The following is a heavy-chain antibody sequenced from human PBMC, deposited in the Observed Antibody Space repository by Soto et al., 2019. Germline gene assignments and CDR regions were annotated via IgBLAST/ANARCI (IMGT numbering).Heavy chain of an antibody. J-gene: IGHJ3*01. CDR3: AGDSTDGDFVDAFDV. CDR2: IYSGGTT. V-gene: IGHV3-66*01. D-gene: IGHD4-17*01. CDR1: GFSVSINY. Sequence: ELQLVESGGGLVQPGGSLRLSCAASGFSVSINYVNWVRQAPGKGLEWVSVIYSGGTTHYADSVKGRFTISRDTSKNTLYLQMNSLRVEDTAVYYCAGDSTDGDFVDAFDVWGQGTRVTVCS.